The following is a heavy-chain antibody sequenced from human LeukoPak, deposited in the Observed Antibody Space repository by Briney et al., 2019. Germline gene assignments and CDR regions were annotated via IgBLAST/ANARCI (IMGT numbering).Heavy chain of an antibody. J-gene: IGHJ4*02. CDR2: ISSSGSYI. CDR1: EFTFSNYS. CDR3: ARAKSGSLGACDY. V-gene: IGHV3-21*01. Sequence: PGGSLRLSCAASEFTFSNYSMNWVRQAPGKGLEWVSSISSSGSYIYYADSVKGRFAISRDTAKNSLYLQMNSLRAEDTAVYYCARAKSGSLGACDYWGQGTLVTVSS. D-gene: IGHD1-26*01.